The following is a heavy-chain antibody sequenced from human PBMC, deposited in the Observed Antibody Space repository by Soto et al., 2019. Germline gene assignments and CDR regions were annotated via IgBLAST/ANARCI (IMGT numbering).Heavy chain of an antibody. Sequence: VQLVESGGGVVQPGRSLRLSCAASGFTFSDYAMHWVRQAPGKGLEWVGVVSHDGRMTHYADTVKGRFTISRDSSKTTVSLEMTSLRAEDTAVYYCAKGGRQWLVTSDFNYWGQGALVTVSS. V-gene: IGHV3-30*18. D-gene: IGHD6-19*01. CDR3: AKGGRQWLVTSDFNY. CDR1: GFTFSDYA. J-gene: IGHJ4*02. CDR2: VSHDGRMT.